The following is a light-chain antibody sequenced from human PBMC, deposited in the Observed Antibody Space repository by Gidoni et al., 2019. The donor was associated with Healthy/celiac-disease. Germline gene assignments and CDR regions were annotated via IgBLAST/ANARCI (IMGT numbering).Light chain of an antibody. J-gene: IGKJ3*01. Sequence: DIQMTQSPSSLSASVGDRVTITCRASQSISSYLNWYQQKPGKAPKLLIYDAYSLKSGVPSRFSGSGSGTYFTLTISSLQPEDFATYYCQQSYSTPRTFGPGTKVDIK. V-gene: IGKV1-39*01. CDR3: QQSYSTPRT. CDR1: QSISSY. CDR2: DAY.